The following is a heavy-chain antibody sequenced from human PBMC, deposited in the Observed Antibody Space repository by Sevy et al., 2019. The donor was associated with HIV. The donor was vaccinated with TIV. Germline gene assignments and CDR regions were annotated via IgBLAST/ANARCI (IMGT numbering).Heavy chain of an antibody. D-gene: IGHD3-10*01. CDR2: ISSRNIYI. CDR1: GFTFSSYS. CDR3: ARGVGVVGGVIDS. V-gene: IGHV3-21*01. J-gene: IGHJ4*02. Sequence: GESLKISCAASGFTFSSYSMNWVRQAPGKGLEWVSSISSRNIYIYYVDSVKGRFTISRDNAKNSRDLQMNSLRAEDTAVYYCARGVGVVGGVIDSWGQGTLVTVSS.